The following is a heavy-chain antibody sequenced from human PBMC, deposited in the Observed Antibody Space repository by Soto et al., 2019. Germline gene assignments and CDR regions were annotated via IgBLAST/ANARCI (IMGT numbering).Heavy chain of an antibody. CDR3: AKDSPRNRYSGYEKFDY. CDR2: ISGSGGST. CDR1: GFTFSSYA. V-gene: IGHV3-23*01. Sequence: GALRRSCAASGFTFSSYAMSWVRQAPGKGLEWVSAISGSGGSTYYADSVKGRFTISRDNSKNTLYLQMNSLRAEDTAVYYCAKDSPRNRYSGYEKFDYWGQGTLVTVSS. D-gene: IGHD5-12*01. J-gene: IGHJ4*02.